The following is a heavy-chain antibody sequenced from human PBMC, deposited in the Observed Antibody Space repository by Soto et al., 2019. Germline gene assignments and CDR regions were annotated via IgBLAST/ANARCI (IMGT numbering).Heavy chain of an antibody. CDR1: GGSISSGDYY. CDR3: ASMLWLGQSEGDFDY. J-gene: IGHJ4*02. D-gene: IGHD2-2*01. CDR2: IYYSGST. V-gene: IGHV4-30-4*01. Sequence: PSETLSLTCTVSGGSISSGDYYWSWIRQPPGKGLEWIGYIYYSGSTYYNPSLKSRVTISVDTSKNQFSLKLSSVTAADTAVYYCASMLWLGQSEGDFDYWGQGTLVTVSS.